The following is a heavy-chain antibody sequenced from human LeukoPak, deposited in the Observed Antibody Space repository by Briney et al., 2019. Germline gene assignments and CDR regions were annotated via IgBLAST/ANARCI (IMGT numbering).Heavy chain of an antibody. D-gene: IGHD3-9*01. V-gene: IGHV3-7*01. CDR1: GFTFSSYW. Sequence: GGSLRLSCAASGFTFSSYWRSWVRQAPGKGLEWVANIKQDGSEKYYVDSVKGRFTISRDNAKNSLYLQMNSLRAEDTAVYYCARGPSVDILTGYQDNYYYGMDVWGQGTTVTVSS. J-gene: IGHJ6*02. CDR2: IKQDGSEK. CDR3: ARGPSVDILTGYQDNYYYGMDV.